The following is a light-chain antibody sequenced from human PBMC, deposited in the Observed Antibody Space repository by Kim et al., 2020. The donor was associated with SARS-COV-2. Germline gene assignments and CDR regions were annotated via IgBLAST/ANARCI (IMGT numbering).Light chain of an antibody. CDR1: QGISSY. J-gene: IGKJ4*01. V-gene: IGKV1-8*01. CDR2: AAS. CDR3: QQYYSYLPL. Sequence: AIRITQSPSSLSASTGDRVTITCRASQGISSYLAWYQQKPGKAPKLLIYAASTLQSGVPSRFSGSGSGTDFTLTISCLQSEDFATYYCQQYYSYLPLFGGGTKVEI.